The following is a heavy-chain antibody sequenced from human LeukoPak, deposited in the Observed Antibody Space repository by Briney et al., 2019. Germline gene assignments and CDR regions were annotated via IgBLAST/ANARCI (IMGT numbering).Heavy chain of an antibody. Sequence: ASVKVSCTASGYTFTGYYMHWVRQAPGQGLEWMGWINPNSGGTNYAQKFQGWVTMTRDTSISTAYMELSRLRSDDTAVYYCARVYYDILTGTQGAFDIWGQGTMVTVSS. V-gene: IGHV1-2*04. J-gene: IGHJ3*02. CDR1: GYTFTGYY. CDR3: ARVYYDILTGTQGAFDI. D-gene: IGHD3-9*01. CDR2: INPNSGGT.